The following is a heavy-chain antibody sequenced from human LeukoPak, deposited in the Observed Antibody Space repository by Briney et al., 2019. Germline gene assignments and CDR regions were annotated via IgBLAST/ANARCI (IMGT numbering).Heavy chain of an antibody. Sequence: GGSLRLSCAASGFTFSSHSMNWVRQAPGKGLEWISYISSSSSHIYYADSVKGRFTISRDNAENSVHLQMNSLKAEDTAIYYCARDRAYSAFDYWGQGTLVTVSS. D-gene: IGHD1-26*01. CDR2: ISSSSSHI. CDR1: GFTFSSHS. J-gene: IGHJ4*02. V-gene: IGHV3-48*01. CDR3: ARDRAYSAFDY.